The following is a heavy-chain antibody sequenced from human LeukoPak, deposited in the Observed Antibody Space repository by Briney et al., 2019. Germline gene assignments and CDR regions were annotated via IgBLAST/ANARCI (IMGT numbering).Heavy chain of an antibody. Sequence: LPARSLRLSCVASGFTFDDYAMHWVRQAAGKGLEWVSSTTWNSGSIVYADSVKGRFTISRDNAKNSLYLQMNSLRADDMALYYCAKGVGYSYGVAFDIWGQGTKVTVSS. V-gene: IGHV3-9*03. J-gene: IGHJ3*02. CDR1: GFTFDDYA. D-gene: IGHD5-18*01. CDR2: TTWNSGSI. CDR3: AKGVGYSYGVAFDI.